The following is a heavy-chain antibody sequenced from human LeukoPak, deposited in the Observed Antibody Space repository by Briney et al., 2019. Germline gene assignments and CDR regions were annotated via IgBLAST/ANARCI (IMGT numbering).Heavy chain of an antibody. J-gene: IGHJ4*02. D-gene: IGHD3-3*01. Sequence: SETLSLTCAVYGGSFSGYYWSWIRQPPGKGLEGIGYTYYSGSTNYNPSLKSRVTISVDTSKNQFSLKLSSVTAADTAVYYCARAPYNFGVVIVPYYFDYWGQGTLVTVSS. CDR2: TYYSGST. V-gene: IGHV4-59*01. CDR1: GGSFSGYY. CDR3: ARAPYNFGVVIVPYYFDY.